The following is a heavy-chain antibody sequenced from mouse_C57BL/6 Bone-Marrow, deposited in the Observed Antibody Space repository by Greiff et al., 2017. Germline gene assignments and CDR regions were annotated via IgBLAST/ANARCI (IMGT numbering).Heavy chain of an antibody. CDR3: ARLEFDGSSGDWYFDV. V-gene: IGHV1-85*01. D-gene: IGHD1-1*01. Sequence: QVQLQQSGPELVKPGASVKLSCKASGYTFPSYDINWVKQRPGQGLEWIGWIYPRDGSTTYNEKFKGKATLTVDPSSSTAYMELHSLTSEESAVYFCARLEFDGSSGDWYFDVWGTGTTVTVSS. J-gene: IGHJ1*03. CDR2: IYPRDGST. CDR1: GYTFPSYD.